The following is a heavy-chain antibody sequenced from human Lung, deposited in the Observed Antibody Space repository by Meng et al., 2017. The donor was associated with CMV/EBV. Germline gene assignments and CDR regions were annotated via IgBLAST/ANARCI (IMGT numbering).Heavy chain of an antibody. CDR3: AKEYYDFWSGYYSPFDY. D-gene: IGHD3-3*01. J-gene: IGHJ4*02. V-gene: IGHV3-23*01. Sequence: FTFSSYAMNWVRQAPGKGLEWVSFISGSGGSTNYADSVKGRFTISRDNSKNTLYLQMNSLRAEDTAVHYCAKEYYDFWSGYYSPFDYWGQGSLVTVSS. CDR2: ISGSGGST. CDR1: FTFSSYA.